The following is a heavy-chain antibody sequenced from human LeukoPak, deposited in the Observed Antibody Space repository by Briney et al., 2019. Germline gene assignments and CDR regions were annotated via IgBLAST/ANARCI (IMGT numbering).Heavy chain of an antibody. Sequence: SETLSLTRTVSGGSISSYYWSWIRQPAGKGLEWIGRIYTSGSTNYNPSLKSRVTMSVDTSKNQFSLKLSSVTAADTAVYYCASTYSSSWYGAFDIWGQGTMVTVSS. CDR3: ASTYSSSWYGAFDI. CDR1: GGSISSYY. V-gene: IGHV4-4*07. CDR2: IYTSGST. D-gene: IGHD6-13*01. J-gene: IGHJ3*02.